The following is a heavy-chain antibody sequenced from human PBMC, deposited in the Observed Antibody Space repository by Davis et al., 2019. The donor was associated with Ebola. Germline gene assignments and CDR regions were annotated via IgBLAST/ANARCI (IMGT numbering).Heavy chain of an antibody. D-gene: IGHD5-12*01. CDR2: IKEDGSVK. CDR3: ARESDIEATSPTFYFDS. J-gene: IGHJ4*02. CDR1: GFTFNTYW. V-gene: IGHV3-7*01. Sequence: GESLKISCVASGFTFNTYWMSWVRQAPGKGLEWVANIKEDGSVKYYVDSVKGRFTISRDNAKNSLYLQMNSLRDEDTAVYYCARESDIEATSPTFYFDSWGQGTLVTVSS.